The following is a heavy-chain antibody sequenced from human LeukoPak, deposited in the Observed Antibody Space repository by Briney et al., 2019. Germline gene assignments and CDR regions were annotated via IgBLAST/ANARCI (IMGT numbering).Heavy chain of an antibody. V-gene: IGHV1-18*01. Sequence: ASVKVSCKASGYTFTSYGISWVRQAPGQGLEWMGWISAYNGNTNYAQKLQGRVTMTTDTSTSTAYMELRSLRSDDTAVYYCARGSSSGYYPKDSFDYWGQGTLVTVSS. J-gene: IGHJ4*02. D-gene: IGHD3-22*01. CDR1: GYTFTSYG. CDR2: ISAYNGNT. CDR3: ARGSSSGYYPKDSFDY.